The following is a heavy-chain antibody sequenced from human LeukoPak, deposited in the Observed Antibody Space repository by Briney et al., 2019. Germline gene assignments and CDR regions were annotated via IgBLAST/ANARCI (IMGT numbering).Heavy chain of an antibody. J-gene: IGHJ5*02. Sequence: ASVKVSCKASGYTFTSYGISWVRQDPGQGLEWMGWISAYNGNTNYAQKLQGRVTMTKDTSTSTAYMELRSLRSHATAVYYCAREGLCSSTSCPEFAPWGQGTLVTVSS. CDR1: GYTFTSYG. D-gene: IGHD2-2*01. CDR3: AREGLCSSTSCPEFAP. V-gene: IGHV1-18*01. CDR2: ISAYNGNT.